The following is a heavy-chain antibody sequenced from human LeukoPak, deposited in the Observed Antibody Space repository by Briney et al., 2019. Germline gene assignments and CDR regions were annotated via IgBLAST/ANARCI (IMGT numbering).Heavy chain of an antibody. D-gene: IGHD6-6*01. Sequence: SETLSLTCTVSGGSISSGSYYWSWIRQPAGKGLEWIGRIYTSGSTNYNPSLKSRVTISVDTSKNQFSLKLSSVTAADTAVYYCARPLIRGSIAARPFQDWGQGTLVTVSS. CDR2: IYTSGST. V-gene: IGHV4-61*02. J-gene: IGHJ4*02. CDR1: GGSISSGSYY. CDR3: ARPLIRGSIAARPFQD.